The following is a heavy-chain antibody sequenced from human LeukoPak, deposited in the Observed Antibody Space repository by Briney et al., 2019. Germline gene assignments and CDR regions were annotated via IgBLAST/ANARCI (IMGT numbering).Heavy chain of an antibody. CDR1: GYTFTSYY. CDR2: INPSGGST. Sequence: GASVKVSCKASGYTFTSYYMHWVRQAPGQGLEWMGIINPSGGSTSYAQKFQGRVTMTRDTSTSTVYMELSSRRSEDTAVYYCARDDGYYGSGSYSPVFWGQGTMVTVSS. CDR3: ARDDGYYGSGSYSPVF. J-gene: IGHJ3*01. D-gene: IGHD3-10*01. V-gene: IGHV1-46*01.